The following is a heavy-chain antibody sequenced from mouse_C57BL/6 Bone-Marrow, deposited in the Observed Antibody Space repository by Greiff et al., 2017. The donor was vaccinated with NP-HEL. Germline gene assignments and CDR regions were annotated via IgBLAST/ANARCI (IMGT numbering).Heavy chain of an antibody. D-gene: IGHD2-14*01. J-gene: IGHJ4*01. CDR2: INPNNGGT. CDR1: GYTFTDYY. Sequence: EVKLQQSGPELVKPGASVKISCKASGYTFTDYYMNWVKQSHGKSLEWIGDINPNNGGTSYNQKFKGKATLTVDKSSSTAYMELRSLTSEDSAVYYCARSGSNRAMDYWGQGTSVTVSS. V-gene: IGHV1-26*01. CDR3: ARSGSNRAMDY.